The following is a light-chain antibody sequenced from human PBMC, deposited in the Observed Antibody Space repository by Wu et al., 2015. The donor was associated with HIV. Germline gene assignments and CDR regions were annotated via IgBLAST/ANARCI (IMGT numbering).Light chain of an antibody. CDR2: ETS. J-gene: IGKJ5*01. V-gene: IGKV3-11*01. CDR3: QHRYNWPLT. Sequence: EIVLTQSPATLSLSPGERATLSCRASQNVRNYLAWFQQKPGQAPRLLIYETSKRATDIPGRFSGSGSGTDFTLTISSLEPEDFAVYYCQHRYNWPLTFGQGTRLEI. CDR1: QNVRNY.